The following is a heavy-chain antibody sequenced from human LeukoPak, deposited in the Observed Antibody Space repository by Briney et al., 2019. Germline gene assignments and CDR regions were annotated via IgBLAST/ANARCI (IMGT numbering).Heavy chain of an antibody. CDR3: ARQYYGSGSLPFDY. Sequence: SETLSLTCTVSGGSISSSSYYWGWIRQPPGKGLEWIGSIYYSGSTYYNPSLKSRVTISVDTSKNQFSLKLSSVTAADTAVYYCARQYYGSGSLPFDYWGQGTLVTVSS. J-gene: IGHJ4*02. CDR1: GGSISSSSYY. CDR2: IYYSGST. D-gene: IGHD3-10*01. V-gene: IGHV4-39*01.